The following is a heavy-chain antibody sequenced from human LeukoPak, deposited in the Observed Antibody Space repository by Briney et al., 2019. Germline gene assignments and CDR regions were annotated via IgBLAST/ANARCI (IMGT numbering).Heavy chain of an antibody. CDR3: TSDYCSGGSCPFDY. J-gene: IGHJ4*02. Sequence: GGSLRLSCTASGFTFGDYAMSWFRQAPGKGLEWVGFIRSKAYGGTTEYAASVKGRFTISRDDSKSIAYLQMNSLKTEDTAVYYCTSDYCSGGSCPFDYWGQGTLVTVSS. V-gene: IGHV3-49*03. D-gene: IGHD2-15*01. CDR1: GFTFGDYA. CDR2: IRSKAYGGTT.